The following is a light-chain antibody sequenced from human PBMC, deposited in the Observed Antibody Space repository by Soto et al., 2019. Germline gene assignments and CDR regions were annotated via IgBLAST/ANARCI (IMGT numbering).Light chain of an antibody. J-gene: IGKJ4*01. CDR1: QSVSRY. V-gene: IGKV3-11*01. CDR3: HQPSNWPLT. CDR2: DAS. Sequence: ELVLTQSPATLSLSPGDSATLACRASQSVSRYLAWYQQRPGQALRLLIYDASKRATGIPARFSGSGSGTDFTLTISSLEPEDFAVYFCHQPSNWPLTFGGGTKLEIK.